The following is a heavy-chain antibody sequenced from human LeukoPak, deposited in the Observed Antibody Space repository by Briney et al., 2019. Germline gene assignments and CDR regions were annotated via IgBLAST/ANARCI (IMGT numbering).Heavy chain of an antibody. Sequence: GGSLRLSCAASGFTFSSYAMSWVRQAPGKGLEWVSAISGSGGSTYYADSVKGRFTISRDNSKNTLYLQMNSLRAEDTAVYYCAKASAGSLRSYYYYYGMDVWGQGTTVTVSS. J-gene: IGHJ6*02. CDR2: ISGSGGST. CDR3: AKASAGSLRSYYYYYGMDV. D-gene: IGHD6-13*01. V-gene: IGHV3-23*01. CDR1: GFTFSSYA.